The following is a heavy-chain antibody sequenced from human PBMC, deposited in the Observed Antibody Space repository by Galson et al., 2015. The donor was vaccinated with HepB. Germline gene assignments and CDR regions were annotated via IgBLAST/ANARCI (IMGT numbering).Heavy chain of an antibody. CDR3: ARYGSGSYYNGNYYGMDV. D-gene: IGHD3-10*01. Sequence: SVKVSCKASGGTFSSYTISWVRQAPGQGLEWMGRIIPILGIANYARKFQGRVTITADKSTSTAYMELSSLRSEDTAVYYCARYGSGSYYNGNYYGMDVWGQGTTVTVSS. V-gene: IGHV1-69*02. J-gene: IGHJ6*02. CDR1: GGTFSSYT. CDR2: IIPILGIA.